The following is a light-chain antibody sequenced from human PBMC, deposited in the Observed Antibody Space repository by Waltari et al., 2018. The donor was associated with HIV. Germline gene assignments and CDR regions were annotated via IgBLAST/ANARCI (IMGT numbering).Light chain of an antibody. J-gene: IGLJ2*01. V-gene: IGLV1-44*01. CDR2: SNN. CDR3: AAWDDSLNGFV. CDR1: SSNIESNT. Sequence: QSVLTQSPSASGTPGQRVTISCSGSSSNIESNTVTWYQQLPGTAPKLLIYSNNQRPSGVPDRFSGSKSGTSASLAISGLQSEEEADYYCAAWDDSLNGFVFGGGTKLTVL.